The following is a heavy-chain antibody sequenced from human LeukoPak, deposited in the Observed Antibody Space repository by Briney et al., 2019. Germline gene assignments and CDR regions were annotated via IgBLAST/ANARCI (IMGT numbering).Heavy chain of an antibody. Sequence: PGRSLRLSCAASGFTFSSYGMHWVRQAPGKGLEWVAVIWYDGSNKYYADSVKGRFTISRDNSKNTLYLQMNSLRAEDTAVYYCAKDSGYSGSWYAYWGQGTLVTVSS. J-gene: IGHJ4*02. CDR2: IWYDGSNK. V-gene: IGHV3-33*06. CDR3: AKDSGYSGSWYAY. CDR1: GFTFSSYG. D-gene: IGHD6-13*01.